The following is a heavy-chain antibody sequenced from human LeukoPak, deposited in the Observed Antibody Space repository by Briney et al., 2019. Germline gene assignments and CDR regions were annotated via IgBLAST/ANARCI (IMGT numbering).Heavy chain of an antibody. CDR3: AMARWISNADAVW. J-gene: IGHJ4*02. CDR1: GFSFTDYA. Sequence: GGSLRLSCAASGFSFTDYAMSWVRQAPARGPEWVSSLRGNDETFYADSVKGRFTLSRDDSRNTVYLQLNNLRVEDTAMYYCAMARWISNADAVWWGQGTLVTVSS. D-gene: IGHD1-1*01. CDR2: LRGNDET. V-gene: IGHV3-23*01.